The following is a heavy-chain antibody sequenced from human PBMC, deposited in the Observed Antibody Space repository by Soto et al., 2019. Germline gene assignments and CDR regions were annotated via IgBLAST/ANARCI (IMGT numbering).Heavy chain of an antibody. CDR1: GYTFTSYG. CDR3: AKGHTNENGHYSYYGMDV. CDR2: ISAYNGNT. Sequence: GASVKVSCKASGYTFTSYGISWVRQAPGQGLEWMGWISAYNGNTNYAQKLQGRVTMTTDTSTSTAYMELRSLRSDDTAVYYCAKGHTNENGHYSYYGMDVWGQGTTVTVSS. D-gene: IGHD2-8*01. V-gene: IGHV1-18*01. J-gene: IGHJ6*02.